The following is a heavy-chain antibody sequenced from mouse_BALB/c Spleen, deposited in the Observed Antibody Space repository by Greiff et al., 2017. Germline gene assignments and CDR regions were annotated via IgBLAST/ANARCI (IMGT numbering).Heavy chain of an antibody. CDR2: ILPGSGST. Sequence: QVHVKQAGAELMKPGASVKISCKATGYTFSSYWIEWVKQRPGHGLEWLGEILPGSGSTNYNEKFKGKATLTADTSSNTAYLQLSILTSEDTAVYYCVRPYYCGSRAWFAYWGQGTLVTVSA. CDR1: GYTFSSYW. CDR3: VRPYYCGSRAWFAY. J-gene: IGHJ3*01. D-gene: IGHD1-1*01. V-gene: IGHV1-9*01.